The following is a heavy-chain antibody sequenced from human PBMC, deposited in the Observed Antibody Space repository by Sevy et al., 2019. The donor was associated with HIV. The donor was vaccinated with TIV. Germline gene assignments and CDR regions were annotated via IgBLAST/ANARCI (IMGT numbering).Heavy chain of an antibody. CDR1: GYIFSDYY. CDR3: ARLTTQPTSDLYGLDV. Sequence: ASVKVSCKASGYIFSDYYIHWVRQAPGQGLEWMAWINSDSGVTNYAQRFQGEVTVTRDMSLRTAYLELTNLKSNDTAIYYCARLTTQPTSDLYGLDVWGQGTTVTVSS. CDR2: INSDSGVT. V-gene: IGHV1-2*02. J-gene: IGHJ6*02. D-gene: IGHD4-17*01.